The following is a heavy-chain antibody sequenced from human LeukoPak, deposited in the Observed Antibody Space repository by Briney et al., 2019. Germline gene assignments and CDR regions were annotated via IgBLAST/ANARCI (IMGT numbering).Heavy chain of an antibody. CDR2: ISYDGSNK. Sequence: QTGGSLRLSCAASGFTFSSYAMHWVRQAPGKGLEWVAVISYDGSNKYYADSVKGRFTISRDNSKNTLYLQMNSLRAEDTAVYYCAKVRKSGWYLDYWGQGTLVTVSS. CDR3: AKVRKSGWYLDY. D-gene: IGHD6-19*01. J-gene: IGHJ4*02. V-gene: IGHV3-30-3*01. CDR1: GFTFSSYA.